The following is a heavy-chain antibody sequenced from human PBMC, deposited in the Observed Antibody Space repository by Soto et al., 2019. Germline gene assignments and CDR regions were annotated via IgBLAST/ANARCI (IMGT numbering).Heavy chain of an antibody. V-gene: IGHV1-8*01. J-gene: IGHJ6*02. CDR2: MNPNSGNT. Sequence: ASVKVSCKASGYTFTSYDINWVRQATGQGLEWMGWMNPNSGNTGYAQKFQGRVTMTRNTSISTAYMELSSLRSEDTAVYYCARLPSGYDRLIHYYGMDVLGQGTTVTVSS. CDR1: GYTFTSYD. CDR3: ARLPSGYDRLIHYYGMDV. D-gene: IGHD5-12*01.